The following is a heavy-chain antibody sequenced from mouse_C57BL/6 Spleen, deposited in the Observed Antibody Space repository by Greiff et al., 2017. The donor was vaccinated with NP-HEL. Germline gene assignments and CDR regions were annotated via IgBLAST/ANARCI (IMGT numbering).Heavy chain of an antibody. V-gene: IGHV1-80*01. J-gene: IGHJ4*01. Sequence: VKLQESGAELVKPGASVKISCKASGYAFSSYWMNWVKQRPGKGLEWIGQIYPGDGDTNYNGKFKGKATLTADKSSSTAYMQLSSLTSEDSAVYFCAKGITYYYAMDYWGQGTSVTVSS. D-gene: IGHD2-4*01. CDR3: AKGITYYYAMDY. CDR1: GYAFSSYW. CDR2: IYPGDGDT.